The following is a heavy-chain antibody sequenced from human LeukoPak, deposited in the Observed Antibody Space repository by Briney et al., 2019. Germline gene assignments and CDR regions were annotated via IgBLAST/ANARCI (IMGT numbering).Heavy chain of an antibody. D-gene: IGHD1-7*01. CDR3: ARLSVTGTPVDF. CDR2: IYYSGNT. CDR1: GGSISSSSYY. V-gene: IGHV4-39*07. J-gene: IGHJ4*02. Sequence: KPSETLSLTCNVSGGSISSSSYYWGWIRQPPGKGLEWIGSIYYSGNTYCDPSLKSRFTISIDTSKNQFSLKLSSVTAADTAVYYCARLSVTGTPVDFWGQGTLVTVSS.